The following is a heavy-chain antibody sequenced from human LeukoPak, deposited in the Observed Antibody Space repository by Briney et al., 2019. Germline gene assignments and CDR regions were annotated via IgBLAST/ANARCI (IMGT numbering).Heavy chain of an antibody. D-gene: IGHD4-17*01. CDR3: TRVRHGDYFDP. Sequence: PGGSLRLSCAASGFTFSDAYMDWVRQAPGKGLQGVGRIRNKAHSYTTDYAASVKGRFTISRDDSNNSLFLQMNSLKTEDTAVYYCTRVRHGDYFDPWGLGTLVTVSS. CDR1: GFTFSDAY. V-gene: IGHV3-72*01. CDR2: IRNKAHSYTT. J-gene: IGHJ4*02.